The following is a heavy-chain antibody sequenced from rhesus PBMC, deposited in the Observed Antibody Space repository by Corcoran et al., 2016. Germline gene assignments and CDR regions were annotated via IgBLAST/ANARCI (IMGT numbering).Heavy chain of an antibody. V-gene: IGHV4-147*01. J-gene: IGHJ5-2*02. CDR3: ASPGGSLDV. CDR2: IYGGSRST. CDR1: GGSISSNY. D-gene: IGHD1-38*01. Sequence: QVQLQESGPGLVKPSETLSLTCAVSGGSISSNYWSWIRQSPGKGLEWIGYIYGGSRSTSYNPSLKSRVTISTDTSKNQLSLKLSSVTAADTAVYYCASPGGSLDVWGRGVLVTVSS.